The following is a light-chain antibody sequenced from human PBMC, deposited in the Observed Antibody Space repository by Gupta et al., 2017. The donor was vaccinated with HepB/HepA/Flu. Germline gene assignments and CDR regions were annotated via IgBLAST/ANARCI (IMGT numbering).Light chain of an antibody. J-gene: IGKJ5*01. Sequence: DIQLTQFPSLLSASLGERVPITCRASQDINSYLIWYQQKPGKAPKLLIYSASTLQSGVPSRFSGSGSGTEFTLTISSVQPEDFATYYCQQFNSYPITFGQGTRLDIK. CDR3: QQFNSYPIT. V-gene: IGKV1-9*01. CDR2: SAS. CDR1: QDINSY.